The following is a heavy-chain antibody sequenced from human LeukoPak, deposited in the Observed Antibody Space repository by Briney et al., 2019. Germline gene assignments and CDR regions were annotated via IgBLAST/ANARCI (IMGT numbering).Heavy chain of an antibody. Sequence: SETLSLTCAVSGGSISSGGYSWSWIRQPPGKGLEWIGYIYHSGSTYYNPSLKSRVTISVDRSKNQFSLKLSSVTAADTAVYYCARHVMIGGDPNWFDPWGQGTLVTVSS. CDR3: ARHVMIGGDPNWFDP. V-gene: IGHV4-30-2*01. CDR2: IYHSGST. D-gene: IGHD3-16*01. J-gene: IGHJ5*02. CDR1: GGSISSGGYS.